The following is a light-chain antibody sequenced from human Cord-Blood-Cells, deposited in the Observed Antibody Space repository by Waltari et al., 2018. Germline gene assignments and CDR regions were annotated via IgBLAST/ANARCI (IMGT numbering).Light chain of an antibody. J-gene: IGKJ5*01. V-gene: IGKV1-39*01. CDR2: AAS. CDR1: QSISSY. Sequence: DIQMTQSPSSLSASVGDRVTITCRAIQSISSYLNWYQQKPGKAPKLLIYAASSLQSGVPSRFSGSGSATDFTLTISSLQPEDFATYYCQQSYSTPPITFGQGTRLEIK. CDR3: QQSYSTPPIT.